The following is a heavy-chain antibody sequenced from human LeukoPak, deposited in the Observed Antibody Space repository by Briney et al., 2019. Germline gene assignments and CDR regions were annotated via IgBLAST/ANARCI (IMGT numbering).Heavy chain of an antibody. D-gene: IGHD3-10*01. CDR2: IYYSGST. V-gene: IGHV4-59*12. CDR3: ARGRGGGFDY. Sequence: SETLSLTCTVSGGSISSYYWSWIRQPPGKGLEWIGYIYYSGSTNYNPSLKSRVTMSVDTSKNQFSLKLSSVTAADTAVYYCARGRGGGFDYWGQGTLVTVSS. J-gene: IGHJ4*02. CDR1: GGSISSYY.